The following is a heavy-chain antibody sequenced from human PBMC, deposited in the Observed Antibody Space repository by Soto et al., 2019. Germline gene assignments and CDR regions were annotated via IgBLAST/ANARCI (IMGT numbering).Heavy chain of an antibody. V-gene: IGHV1-8*01. J-gene: IGHJ4*02. CDR2: MNPYNGNT. CDR3: ARGPGDLGYFDY. CDR1: GYTFTNYI. Sequence: QVQLVQSGAEVKKPGASVKVSCRASGYTFTNYIINWVRQAPGQGLEWMGWMNPYNGNTGYAQNFQGRVTLTRNTSITTAYMELGSLRSDDTAVYYCARGPGDLGYFDYWGQGALATVSS. D-gene: IGHD3-10*01.